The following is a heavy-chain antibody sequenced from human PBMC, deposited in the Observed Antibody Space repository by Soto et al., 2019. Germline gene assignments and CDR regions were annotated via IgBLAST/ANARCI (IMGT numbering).Heavy chain of an antibody. Sequence: GGSLRLSCAASGFTFSTYAMHWVRQAPGKGLEWVAVISYDGSKKYYADSVKGRFTISRDNSKNTLYLQMNSLRAGDTAVYYCARDEDNVARGVMYYYYYGMDVWGQETTVTVSS. CDR3: ARDEDNVARGVMYYYYYGMDV. D-gene: IGHD3-10*01. CDR2: ISYDGSKK. J-gene: IGHJ6*02. CDR1: GFTFSTYA. V-gene: IGHV3-30-3*01.